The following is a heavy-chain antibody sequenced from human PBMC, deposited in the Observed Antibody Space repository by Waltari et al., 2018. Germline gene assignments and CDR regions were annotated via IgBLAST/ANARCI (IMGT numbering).Heavy chain of an antibody. Sequence: QLQLQESGPGLVKHSETLSLTCTVSGGSISSSSYYWGWIRQPPGKGLEWIGSIYYSGSTYYNPSLKSRVTISVDTSKNQFSLKLSSVTAADTAVYYCARLGYCSGGSCYVNYWGQGTLVTVSS. V-gene: IGHV4-39*07. J-gene: IGHJ4*02. D-gene: IGHD2-15*01. CDR2: IYYSGST. CDR1: GGSISSSSYY. CDR3: ARLGYCSGGSCYVNY.